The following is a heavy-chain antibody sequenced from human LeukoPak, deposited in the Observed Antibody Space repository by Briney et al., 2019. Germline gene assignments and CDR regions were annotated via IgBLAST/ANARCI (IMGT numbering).Heavy chain of an antibody. CDR1: GFIFTNAW. J-gene: IGHJ1*01. CDR2: IKSKTDGGTT. D-gene: IGHD5-24*01. V-gene: IGHV3-15*07. Sequence: PGGSLRLSCAASGFIFTNAWMNWVRQAPGKGLEWVGRIKSKTDGGTTDYAAPVKGRFTVSRDDSKSKLYLQMNSLKTEDTAMYYCIRYGYILLEYSQHWGQGTLVTVSS. CDR3: IRYGYILLEYSQH.